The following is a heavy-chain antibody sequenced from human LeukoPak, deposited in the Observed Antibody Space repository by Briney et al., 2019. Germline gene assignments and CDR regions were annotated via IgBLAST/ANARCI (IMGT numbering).Heavy chain of an antibody. Sequence: SETLSLTCTVSGGSISSSGFYWGWIRQPPGKGLEWIGSIYYSGSTYYNPSLKSRVTIFVDTSKNQLSLKLSSVTAADTAVYYCALGVAEVVLDIWGQGTMVTVSS. J-gene: IGHJ3*02. V-gene: IGHV4-39*01. CDR1: GGSISSSGFY. CDR2: IYYSGST. CDR3: ALGVAEVVLDI. D-gene: IGHD3-10*02.